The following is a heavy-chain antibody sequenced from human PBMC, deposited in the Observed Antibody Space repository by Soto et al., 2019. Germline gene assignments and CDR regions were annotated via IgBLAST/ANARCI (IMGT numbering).Heavy chain of an antibody. CDR1: GGSISSYY. Sequence: NPSETLSLTCTVSGGSISSYYWSWIRQPPGKGLEWIGYIYYSGSTNYNPSLKSRVTISVDTSKNQFSLKLSSVTAADTAVYYCARDSFPSDYDFWSGYGNNWFDPWGQGTLVTVSS. D-gene: IGHD3-3*01. J-gene: IGHJ5*02. CDR2: IYYSGST. V-gene: IGHV4-59*01. CDR3: ARDSFPSDYDFWSGYGNNWFDP.